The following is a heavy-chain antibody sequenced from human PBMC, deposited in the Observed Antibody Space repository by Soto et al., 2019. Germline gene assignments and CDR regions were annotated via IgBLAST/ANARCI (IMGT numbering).Heavy chain of an antibody. Sequence: EVQLLEYGGGLVQPGGSLRLACAASGFTFSDHAMTWVRQAPGKGLEWVSGISGGGSGAYYADSVKGRFTISRDNSKNTLFLQMDSLRAEDTAVYYCAKDLVLYVNWGEGSLVTVST. CDR2: ISGGGSGA. V-gene: IGHV3-23*01. CDR1: GFTFSDHA. J-gene: IGHJ1*01. D-gene: IGHD2-8*01. CDR3: AKDLVLYVN.